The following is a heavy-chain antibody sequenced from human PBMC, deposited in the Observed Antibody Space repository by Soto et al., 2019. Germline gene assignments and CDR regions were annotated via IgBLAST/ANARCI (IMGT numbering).Heavy chain of an antibody. CDR2: IYYSGST. Sequence: SETLPLTCAVSGGSISSGGYSWSWIRQPPGKGLEWIGYIYYSGSTNYNPSLKSRVTISVDTSKNQFSLKLSSVTAADTAVYYCARVYALGYCSGGSCYSRALFDYWGQGTLVTVSS. D-gene: IGHD2-15*01. J-gene: IGHJ4*02. CDR3: ARVYALGYCSGGSCYSRALFDY. V-gene: IGHV4-61*08. CDR1: GGSISSGGYS.